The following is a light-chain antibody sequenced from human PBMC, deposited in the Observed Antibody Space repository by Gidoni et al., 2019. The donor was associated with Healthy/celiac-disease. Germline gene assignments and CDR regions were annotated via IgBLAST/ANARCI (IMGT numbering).Light chain of an antibody. Sequence: EIVITTSTATLSVSPGERATLSCRASQSGSSNLAWYQQKPGQAPRLPIYGASTRATGIPARFSGSGSGTEFTLTISSLQSEDFAVYYCQQYNNWPPYTFGQGTRLDIK. J-gene: IGKJ5*01. CDR2: GAS. CDR1: QSGSSN. CDR3: QQYNNWPPYT. V-gene: IGKV3-15*01.